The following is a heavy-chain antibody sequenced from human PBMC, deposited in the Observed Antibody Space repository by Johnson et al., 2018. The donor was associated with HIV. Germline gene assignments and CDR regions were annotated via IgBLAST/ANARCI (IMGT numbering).Heavy chain of an antibody. CDR2: ISGSGGST. V-gene: IGHV3-23*04. CDR1: GFTFSSYA. J-gene: IGHJ3*02. CDR3: ARDPSRSPGAFDI. Sequence: MLLVESGGRVVRPGGSLRLSCAASGFTFSSYAMSWVRQAPGKGLEWVSAISGSGGSTYYADSVKGRFTISRDNSKNTLYLQMNSLRADDTAVYYCARDPSRSPGAFDIWGQGTMVTVSS.